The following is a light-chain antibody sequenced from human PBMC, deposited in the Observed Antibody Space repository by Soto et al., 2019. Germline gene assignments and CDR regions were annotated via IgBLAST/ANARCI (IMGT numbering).Light chain of an antibody. CDR2: DSS. CDR3: QQFGAGPS. Sequence: EIRMTQSPATLSVSPGDNATLSCRASQSVSSHVVWYQQKPGQAPRLLISDSSTRAPGIPARFSGSGSGTEFALTISSLQSDDFAFYYCQQFGAGPSFGLGTKVEI. V-gene: IGKV3D-15*01. J-gene: IGKJ1*01. CDR1: QSVSSH.